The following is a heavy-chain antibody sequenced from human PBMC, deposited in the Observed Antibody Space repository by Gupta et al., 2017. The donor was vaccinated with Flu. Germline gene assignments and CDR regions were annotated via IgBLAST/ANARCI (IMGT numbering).Heavy chain of an antibody. CDR1: GFTFSGYE. CDR2: ISSSGTTI. D-gene: IGHD1-7*01. Sequence: EVQLVESGGGLVQPGGTLRLSCAASGFTFSGYEMSWVRQAPGKGLEWVSYISSSGTTIYYAEAGKGRFTITRDNAKNSLCLQMNSLRVEDTAGYYCARGGPSNWNYLFAHDYWGQGNLVTVSS. V-gene: IGHV3-48*03. CDR3: ARGGPSNWNYLFAHDY. J-gene: IGHJ4*02.